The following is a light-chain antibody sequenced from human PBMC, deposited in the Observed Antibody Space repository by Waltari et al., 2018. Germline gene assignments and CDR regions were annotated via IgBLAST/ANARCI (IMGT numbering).Light chain of an antibody. CDR1: QGISTY. V-gene: IGKV1-9*01. CDR3: QQLNSDPWM. J-gene: IGKJ1*01. CDR2: AAS. Sequence: IQLTQSPSSLSASVGDRVTITCRARQGISTYLAWYQQKPGKAPTLLIYAASTLQSGVPSRFSGSGSGTDFTLTISSLQPEDFATYYCQQLNSDPWMFGQGTKVEIK.